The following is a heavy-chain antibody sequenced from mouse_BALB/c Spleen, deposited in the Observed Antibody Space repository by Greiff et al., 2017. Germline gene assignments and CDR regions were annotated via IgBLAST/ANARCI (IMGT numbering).Heavy chain of an antibody. V-gene: IGHV3-2*02. D-gene: IGHD2-1*01. CDR2: ISYSGST. J-gene: IGHJ3*01. Sequence: EVKVEESGPGLVKPSQSLSLTCTVTGYSITSDYAWNWIRQFPGNKLEWMGYISYSGSTSYNPSLKSRISITRDTSKNQFFLQLNSVTTEDTATYYCARDGNYPWFAYWGQGTLVTVSA. CDR1: GYSITSDYA. CDR3: ARDGNYPWFAY.